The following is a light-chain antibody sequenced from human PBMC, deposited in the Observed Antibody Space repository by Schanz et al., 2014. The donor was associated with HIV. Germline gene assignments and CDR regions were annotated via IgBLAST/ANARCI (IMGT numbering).Light chain of an antibody. CDR1: SSNIGSNY. V-gene: IGLV1-44*01. CDR2: GNN. Sequence: QSVLTQPPSASGTPGQRVTISCSGSSSNIGSNYVYWYQQLPGTAPKLLIYGNNQRPSGVPDRFSGSKSGTSASLAISGLHSEDEADYHCAAWDDSLNGRVFGGGTKLTVL. CDR3: AAWDDSLNGRV. J-gene: IGLJ2*01.